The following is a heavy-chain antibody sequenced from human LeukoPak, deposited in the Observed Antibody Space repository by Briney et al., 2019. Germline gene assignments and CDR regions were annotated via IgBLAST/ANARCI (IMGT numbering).Heavy chain of an antibody. CDR3: ARVSRAVAADFDY. J-gene: IGHJ4*02. D-gene: IGHD6-19*01. Sequence: PSETLSLTCTLSGGSISSSSYYWGWIRQPPGKGLEWIGSIYYSGSTYYNPSLKSRVTISVDTSKNQFSLKLSSVTAADTAVYYCARVSRAVAADFDYWGQGTLVTVSS. V-gene: IGHV4-39*01. CDR1: GGSISSSSYY. CDR2: IYYSGST.